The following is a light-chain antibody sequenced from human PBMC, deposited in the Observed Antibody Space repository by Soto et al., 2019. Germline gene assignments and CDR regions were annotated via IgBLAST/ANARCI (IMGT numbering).Light chain of an antibody. Sequence: QSVLTQPPSASGTPGQRVTISCSGSSSNIGSNNVNWYPHIPGTAPKLLMSTNDQRPSGVPDRISGSKSGTSASLAISGLQSEDEADYYCAAWDDRLSTWVFGGGTKLTVL. J-gene: IGLJ3*02. V-gene: IGLV1-44*01. CDR3: AAWDDRLSTWV. CDR1: SSNIGSNN. CDR2: TND.